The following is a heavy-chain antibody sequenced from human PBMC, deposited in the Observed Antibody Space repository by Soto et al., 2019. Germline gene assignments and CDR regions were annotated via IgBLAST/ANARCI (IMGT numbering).Heavy chain of an antibody. CDR1: GFTFSIYW. D-gene: IGHD2-8*01. V-gene: IGHV3-7*05. CDR2: IKQDGSEK. J-gene: IGHJ4*02. Sequence: HPGGSLRLSCAASGFTFSIYWMSWFRQAPGKGLEWVANIKQDGSEKYYVDSVKGRFTISRDNAKNSLYLQMNSLRAEDTAVYYCAREWDIVLMVYAIRPPYFDYWGQGTLVTVSS. CDR3: AREWDIVLMVYAIRPPYFDY.